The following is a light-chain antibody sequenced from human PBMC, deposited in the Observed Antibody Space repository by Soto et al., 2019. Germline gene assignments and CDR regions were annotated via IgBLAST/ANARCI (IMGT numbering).Light chain of an antibody. CDR1: QSVSRNY. Sequence: EVVLTQSPGTLSSSPGERATLSCKASQSVSRNYFAWYQQKPGQAPRLLISGASNSRATGVPDRFSGGGSGTDFILTISRLEPEDFAVYFCQQYGTSPQTFGQGTKVEIK. CDR2: GASN. J-gene: IGKJ1*01. V-gene: IGKV3-20*01. CDR3: QQYGTSPQT.